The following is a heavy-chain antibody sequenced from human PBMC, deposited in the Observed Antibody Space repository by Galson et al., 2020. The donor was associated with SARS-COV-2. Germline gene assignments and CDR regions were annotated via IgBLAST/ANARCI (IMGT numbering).Heavy chain of an antibody. V-gene: IGHV4-31*03. CDR3: ARGRPPKCDYVWGSYLSPYGMDV. CDR2: IYYSGST. D-gene: IGHD3-16*02. J-gene: IGHJ6*02. Sequence: SETLSLTCTVSGGSISSGGYYWSWIRQHPGKGLEWIGYIYYSGSTYYNPSLKSRVTISVDTSKNQFSLKLSSVTAADTAVYYCARGRPPKCDYVWGSYLSPYGMDVWGQGTTVTVSS. CDR1: GGSISSGGYY.